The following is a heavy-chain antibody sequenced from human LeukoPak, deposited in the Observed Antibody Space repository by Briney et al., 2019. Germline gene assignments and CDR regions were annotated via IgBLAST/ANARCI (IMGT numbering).Heavy chain of an antibody. CDR2: ISSNGGST. Sequence: GGSLRLSCAASGFTFRTYAMHWVRQAPGKGLEYVSAISSNGGSTFYANSVKGRFTISRDNSKNTLYLQMGSLRAEDMAVYYCARAFGGENFDYWGQGTLVTVSS. V-gene: IGHV3-64*01. J-gene: IGHJ4*02. CDR1: GFTFRTYA. CDR3: ARAFGGENFDY. D-gene: IGHD3-10*01.